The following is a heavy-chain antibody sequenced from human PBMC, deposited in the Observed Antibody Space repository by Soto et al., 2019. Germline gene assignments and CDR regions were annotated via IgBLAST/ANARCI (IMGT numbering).Heavy chain of an antibody. CDR1: GFMFGDFA. CDR3: AKDVDRLGELWGYFQS. Sequence: GGSLRLSCTVSGFMFGDFAMHWVRQAPGQGLEWVSGINWNGVNKGYAESVLGRFTISRDNAKKSLYLDMNYLRPEDTALYFCAKDVDRLGELWGYFQSWGQGTMVTVYS. V-gene: IGHV3-9*01. J-gene: IGHJ1*01. D-gene: IGHD3-16*01. CDR2: INWNGVNK.